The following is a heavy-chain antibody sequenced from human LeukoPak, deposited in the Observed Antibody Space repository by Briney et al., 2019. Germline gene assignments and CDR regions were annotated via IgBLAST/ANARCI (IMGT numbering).Heavy chain of an antibody. Sequence: GASVKVSCKASGYTFTSYGISWVRQAPGQGLEWMGIINPSGGSTSYAQKFQGRVTMTRDTSTSTVYMELSSLRSEDTAVYYCARAYANYYDSSGYLNWFDPWGQGTLVTVSS. V-gene: IGHV1-46*01. CDR2: INPSGGST. J-gene: IGHJ5*02. CDR3: ARAYANYYDSSGYLNWFDP. D-gene: IGHD3-22*01. CDR1: GYTFTSYG.